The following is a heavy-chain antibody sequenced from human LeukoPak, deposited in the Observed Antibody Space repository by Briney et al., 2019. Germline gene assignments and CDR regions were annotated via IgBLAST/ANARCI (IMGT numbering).Heavy chain of an antibody. CDR2: INPNSGGT. J-gene: IGHJ4*02. Sequence: ASVKVSFKASRYSLTGYCMYWWPQAPGQGLEWMGWINPNSGGTNYAQKFQGRVTMTRDTSISTAYMELSRLRSDDTAVYYCARAEDRSSWLDDWGQGTLVTVSS. D-gene: IGHD6-13*01. V-gene: IGHV1-2*02. CDR3: ARAEDRSSWLDD. CDR1: RYSLTGYC.